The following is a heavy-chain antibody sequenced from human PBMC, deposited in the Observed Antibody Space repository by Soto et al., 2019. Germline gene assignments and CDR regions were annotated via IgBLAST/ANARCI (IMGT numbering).Heavy chain of an antibody. CDR1: VGSISSGAYY. CDR2: IYYYGST. Sequence: SETLSLTCTVSVGSISSGAYYWSWIRQPPGKGLEWIGYIYYYGSTNYNPSLKRRVTISVDTSKNQFSLKLSSVTAADTAVYYCARDVDIAYFDYWGQGTLVTVSS. D-gene: IGHD5-12*01. CDR3: ARDVDIAYFDY. V-gene: IGHV4-61*08. J-gene: IGHJ4*02.